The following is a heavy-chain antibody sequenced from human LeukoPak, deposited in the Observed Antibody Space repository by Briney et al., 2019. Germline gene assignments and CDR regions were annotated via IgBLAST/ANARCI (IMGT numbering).Heavy chain of an antibody. V-gene: IGHV3-30*18. CDR1: GFTFSSYG. CDR3: AKDSSPLYYYDSSGYGLDAFDI. CDR2: ISYDGSNK. D-gene: IGHD3-22*01. Sequence: GGSLRLSCAASGFTFSSYGMHWVRQAPGKVLEWVAVISYDGSNKYYADSVKGRFTISRDNSKNTLYLQMNSLRAEDTAVYYCAKDSSPLYYYDSSGYGLDAFDIWGQGTMVTVSS. J-gene: IGHJ3*02.